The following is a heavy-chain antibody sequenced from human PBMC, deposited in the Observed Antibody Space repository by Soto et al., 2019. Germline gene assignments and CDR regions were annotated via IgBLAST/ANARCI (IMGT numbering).Heavy chain of an antibody. J-gene: IGHJ5*02. CDR1: GFTFSSYE. CDR2: ISSSGSTI. CDR3: ARLGYCSSTSCNWFDP. Sequence: GESLKISCAASGFTFSSYEMNWVRQAPGKGLEWVSYISSSGSTIYYADSVKGRFTISRDNAKNSLYLQMNSLRAEDTAVYYCARLGYCSSTSCNWFDPWGQGTLVTVSS. V-gene: IGHV3-48*03. D-gene: IGHD2-2*03.